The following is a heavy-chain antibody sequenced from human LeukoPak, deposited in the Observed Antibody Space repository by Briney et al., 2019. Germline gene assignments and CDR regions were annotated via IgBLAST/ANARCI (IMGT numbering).Heavy chain of an antibody. Sequence: PSETLSLTCAVYGGSFSGYYWTWIRQPPGKGLEWIGEITHSGSTTYNPSLKSRLIMSIDTSNNQFPLKLTSVTAADSAVYYCARGPYCSSSSCYLAPFDFWGQGTLVTVS. D-gene: IGHD2-2*01. CDR1: GGSFSGYY. V-gene: IGHV4-34*01. CDR3: ARGPYCSSSSCYLAPFDF. J-gene: IGHJ4*02. CDR2: ITHSGST.